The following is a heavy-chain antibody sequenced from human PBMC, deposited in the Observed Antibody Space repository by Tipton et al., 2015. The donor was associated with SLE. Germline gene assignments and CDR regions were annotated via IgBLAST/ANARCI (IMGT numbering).Heavy chain of an antibody. V-gene: IGHV3-7*01. Sequence: SLRLSCAASGFTFSSYWMNWVRQAPGKGLERVANIKQDGSEKYYVDSVKGRFTISRDNAKNSLYLQMNSLRAEDTAVYYCAREGITMVQGVTDYWGQGTLVTVSS. J-gene: IGHJ4*02. CDR2: IKQDGSEK. D-gene: IGHD3-10*01. CDR3: AREGITMVQGVTDY. CDR1: GFTFSSYW.